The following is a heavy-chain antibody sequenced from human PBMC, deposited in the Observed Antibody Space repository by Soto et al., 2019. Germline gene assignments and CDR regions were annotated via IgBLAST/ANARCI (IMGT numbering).Heavy chain of an antibody. D-gene: IGHD6-13*01. Sequence: QVQLVQSGAEVKKPGASVKVSCKASGYTFTSYGISWVRQAPGQGLEWMGWISAYNGNTNYAQKLQGRVTMTTDTSTSTAYMELRSLRFDDTAVYYCAREQQLLLWYYYGMDVWGQGTTVTVSS. V-gene: IGHV1-18*04. CDR1: GYTFTSYG. J-gene: IGHJ6*02. CDR2: ISAYNGNT. CDR3: AREQQLLLWYYYGMDV.